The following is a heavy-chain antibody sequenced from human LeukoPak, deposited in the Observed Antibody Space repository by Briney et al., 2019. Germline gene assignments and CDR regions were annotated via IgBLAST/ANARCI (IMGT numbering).Heavy chain of an antibody. CDR1: GGSFSGYY. J-gene: IGHJ4*02. D-gene: IGHD3-16*02. Sequence: PSETLSLTCAVYGGSFSGYYWSWIRQPPGKGLEWIGEINHSGSTNYNPSLKSRVTISVDTSKNQFSLKLRSVTAADTAVYYCARTRGSYPYYFDYWGQGTLVTVSS. V-gene: IGHV4-34*01. CDR3: ARTRGSYPYYFDY. CDR2: INHSGST.